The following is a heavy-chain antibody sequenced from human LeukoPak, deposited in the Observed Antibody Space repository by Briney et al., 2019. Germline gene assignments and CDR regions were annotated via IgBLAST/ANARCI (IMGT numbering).Heavy chain of an antibody. CDR2: IYSGGSA. CDR1: GFTVSSNY. J-gene: IGHJ4*02. CDR3: AREGGGYGSGSPD. Sequence: GGSLRLSCAASGFTVSSNYMSWVRQAPGKGLEWVSVIYSGGSAYYADSVKGRFTISRDNSKNTLYLQMNSLRAEDTAVYYCAREGGGYGSGSPDWGQGTLVTVSS. V-gene: IGHV3-66*01. D-gene: IGHD3-10*01.